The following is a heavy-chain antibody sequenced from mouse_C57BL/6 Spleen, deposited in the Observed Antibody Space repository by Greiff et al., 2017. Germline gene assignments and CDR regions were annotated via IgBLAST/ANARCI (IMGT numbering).Heavy chain of an antibody. D-gene: IGHD1-1*01. V-gene: IGHV1-61*01. Sequence: QVQLQQPGAELVRPGSSVKLSCKASGYTFTSYRMDWVKQRPGQGLEWIGNIYPSDSETHYNQKFKDKATLTVDKSSSTAYMQLSSLTSEDSAVYYCARGTTVVADWYFDVWGTGTTVTVSS. CDR1: GYTFTSYR. CDR2: IYPSDSET. CDR3: ARGTTVVADWYFDV. J-gene: IGHJ1*03.